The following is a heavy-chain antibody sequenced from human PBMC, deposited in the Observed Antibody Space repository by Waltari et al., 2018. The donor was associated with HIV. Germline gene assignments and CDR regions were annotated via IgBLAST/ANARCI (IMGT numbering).Heavy chain of an antibody. CDR2: IWYDGSNK. CDR1: GFTFSSYG. V-gene: IGHV3-33*01. J-gene: IGHJ3*02. Sequence: QVQLVESGGGVVQPGRSLRLSCAASGFTFSSYGMHWVRPAPGKGLEWVAVIWYDGSNKYYVDSVKGRFSISRDNSKNTLYLQMNSLRAEDTAVYYCARDPATVIGIWAFDIWGQGTMVTVSS. D-gene: IGHD3-16*02. CDR3: ARDPATVIGIWAFDI.